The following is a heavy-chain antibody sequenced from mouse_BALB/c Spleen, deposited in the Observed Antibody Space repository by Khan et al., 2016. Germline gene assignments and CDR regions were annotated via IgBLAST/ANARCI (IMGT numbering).Heavy chain of an antibody. Sequence: EVQLQESGAELVKPGASVKLSCLASGFNIKDTYMHWVKQGPEQGLEWIGRIDPANGETKYDPKFQGKATITADTSSNPACLQLSSLTSEDTAVYYCTRGFDFDPFAYWGQGTLVTVST. V-gene: IGHV14-3*02. CDR3: TRGFDFDPFAY. CDR1: GFNIKDTY. D-gene: IGHD2-4*01. J-gene: IGHJ3*01. CDR2: IDPANGET.